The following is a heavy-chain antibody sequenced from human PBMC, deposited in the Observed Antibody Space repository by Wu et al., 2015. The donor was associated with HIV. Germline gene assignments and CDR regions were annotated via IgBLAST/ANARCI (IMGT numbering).Heavy chain of an antibody. V-gene: IGHV1-69*12. J-gene: IGHJ6*03. D-gene: IGHD3-3*01. Sequence: QVQLVQSGAEVKKPGSSVKVSCKASGGTFSSYAISWVRQAPGQGLEWMGGIIPIFGTANYAQKFQGRVTITADESTSTAYMELSSLRSEDTAVYYCARDLAPMGGNELRFLEWLLTMDVWGKGTNGHRLL. CDR1: GGTFSSYA. CDR2: IIPIFGTA. CDR3: ARDLAPMGGNELRFLEWLLTMDV.